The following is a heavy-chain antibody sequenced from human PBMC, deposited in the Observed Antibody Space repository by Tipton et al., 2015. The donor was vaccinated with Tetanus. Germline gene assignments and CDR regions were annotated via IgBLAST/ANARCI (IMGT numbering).Heavy chain of an antibody. Sequence: TLSLTCTVSGGLITTGGYSWGWIRQPPGQGLEWIGYIYQTDSTYYSPSLRSRLTISINRSKNQFSLKLTSVTAADTAAYYCVRGRGLGAYSFGFEYWGRGTHVSVSS. D-gene: IGHD5-18*01. CDR3: VRGRGLGAYSFGFEY. CDR1: GGLITTGGYS. CDR2: IYQTDST. J-gene: IGHJ4*02. V-gene: IGHV4-30-2*01.